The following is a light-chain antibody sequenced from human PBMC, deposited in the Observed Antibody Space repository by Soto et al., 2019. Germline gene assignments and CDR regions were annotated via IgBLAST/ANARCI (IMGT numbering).Light chain of an antibody. V-gene: IGKV3-20*01. Sequence: EIVLTQSPGTLSLSPGERATLSCRASQSISSSYLAWYQQKHGQAPRLLIYGASSRATGIPDRFSGSVSGTDFTLTLSRLEPEDIAVYYCQQYGSSPGTVGQGKKLAIK. J-gene: IGKJ2*01. CDR2: GAS. CDR3: QQYGSSPGT. CDR1: QSISSSY.